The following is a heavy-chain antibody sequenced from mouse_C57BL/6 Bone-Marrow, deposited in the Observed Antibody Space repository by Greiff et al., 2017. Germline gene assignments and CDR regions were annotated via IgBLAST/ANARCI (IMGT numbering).Heavy chain of an antibody. J-gene: IGHJ3*01. CDR1: GYTFTSYG. V-gene: IGHV1-81*01. CDR2: IYPRSGNT. CDR3: ERRATVVATRAWFAY. Sequence: VQLQQSGAELARPGASVKLSCKASGYTFTSYGISWVKQRTGQGLEWIGEIYPRSGNTYYNEKFKGKAKLTAGKSSSTAYMELRSLTSEDSAVYFCERRATVVATRAWFAYWGQGTLVTVSA. D-gene: IGHD1-1*01.